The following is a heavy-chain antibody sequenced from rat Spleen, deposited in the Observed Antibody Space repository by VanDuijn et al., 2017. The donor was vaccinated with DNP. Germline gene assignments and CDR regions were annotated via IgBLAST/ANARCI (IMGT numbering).Heavy chain of an antibody. D-gene: IGHD1-11*01. CDR3: ARMHYGCDN. CDR1: GFSITSNY. CDR2: INSAGNT. V-gene: IGHV3-3*01. Sequence: EIQLQESGPGLVKPSQSLSLTCSVTGFSITSNYWGWIRQFPGNKLEWMGYINSAGNTHYNPSLKSRISITRDTSKNQFFLQVNSVTTEDTATYYCARMHYGCDNWGQGVMVTVSS. J-gene: IGHJ2*01.